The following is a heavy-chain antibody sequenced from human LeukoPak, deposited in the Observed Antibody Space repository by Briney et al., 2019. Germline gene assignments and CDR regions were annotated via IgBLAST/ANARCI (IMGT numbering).Heavy chain of an antibody. CDR1: GYTFTSYA. J-gene: IGHJ4*02. CDR3: ARSYYYGSGSYRILYDY. CDR2: INAGNGNT. Sequence: GASVNVSCKASGYTFTSYAMHWVRQAPGQRLEWMGWINAGNGNTKYSQKFQGRVTITRDTSASTAYMELSSLRSEDTAVYYCARSYYYGSGSYRILYDYWGQGTLVTVSS. V-gene: IGHV1-3*01. D-gene: IGHD3-10*01.